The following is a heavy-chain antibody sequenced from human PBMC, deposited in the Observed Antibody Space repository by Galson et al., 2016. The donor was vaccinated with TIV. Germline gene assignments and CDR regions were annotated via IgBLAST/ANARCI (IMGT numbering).Heavy chain of an antibody. CDR3: ARVHRGPPPIQFLNWFDP. D-gene: IGHD3-3*01. J-gene: IGHJ5*02. V-gene: IGHV1-18*01. Sequence: SVKVSCKASGYTFPMYGITWVRRAPGQGLEWMGWISTSNGNTKYAQKIQDRVTMTTDTSTTTAYMELRSLRSDDTAVYYCARVHRGPPPIQFLNWFDPWGQGTLVTVSS. CDR2: ISTSNGNT. CDR1: GYTFPMYG.